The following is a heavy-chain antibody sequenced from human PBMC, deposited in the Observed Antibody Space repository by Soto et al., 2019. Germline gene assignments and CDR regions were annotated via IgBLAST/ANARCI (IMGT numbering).Heavy chain of an antibody. CDR2: IIRIFGTT. J-gene: IGHJ4*01. D-gene: IGHD4-17*01. CDR3: ATDPTRVATYGGNSLDY. CDR1: GGTVSSRV. V-gene: IGHV1-69*13. Sequence: SVKVSGEASGGTVSSRVINWVRQAPGQGLEWMGEIIRIFGTTNSARDFQGRVTVTADETTTTAYMELSSLRSEDTAVYYCATDPTRVATYGGNSLDYWG.